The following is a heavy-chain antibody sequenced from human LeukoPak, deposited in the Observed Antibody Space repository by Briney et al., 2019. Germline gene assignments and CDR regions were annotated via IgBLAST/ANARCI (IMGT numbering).Heavy chain of an antibody. CDR3: ARNSPRITIFGVINYYYGMDV. V-gene: IGHV3-21*01. D-gene: IGHD3-3*01. J-gene: IGHJ6*02. CDR2: ISSSSSYI. CDR1: GFTFSSYS. Sequence: GGSLRLSCAASGFTFSSYSMNWVRQAPGKGLEWVSSISSSSSYIYYADSVKGRFTISRDNAKNSLYLQMNSLRAEDTAVYYCARNSPRITIFGVINYYYGMDVWGQGTTVTVPS.